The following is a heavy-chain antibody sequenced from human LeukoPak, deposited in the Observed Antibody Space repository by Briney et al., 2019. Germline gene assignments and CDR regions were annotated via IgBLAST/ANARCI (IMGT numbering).Heavy chain of an antibody. CDR3: ARSLEMATIPGNY. D-gene: IGHD5-24*01. Sequence: SETLSLTCAVYGGSFSGYYWSWIRQPPGKGLEWIGEINHSGSTNYNPSLKSRVTISVDTSKNQFSLKLSSVTAADTAVYYCARSLEMATIPGNYWGQGTLVTVSS. J-gene: IGHJ4*02. CDR2: INHSGST. CDR1: GGSFSGYY. V-gene: IGHV4-34*01.